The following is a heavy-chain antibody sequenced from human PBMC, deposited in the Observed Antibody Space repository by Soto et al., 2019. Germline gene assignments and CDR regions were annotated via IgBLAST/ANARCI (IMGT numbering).Heavy chain of an antibody. CDR2: INPNSGGT. CDR3: ARDIGVVVPAAIFPYYYYGMDV. D-gene: IGHD2-2*01. CDR1: GYTFTGYY. V-gene: IGHV1-2*04. Sequence: ASVKVSCKASGYTFTGYYMHWVRQAPGQGLEWMGWINPNSGGTNYAQKFQGWVTMTRDTSISTAYMELSRLRSDDTAVYYCARDIGVVVPAAIFPYYYYGMDVWGQGTTV. J-gene: IGHJ6*02.